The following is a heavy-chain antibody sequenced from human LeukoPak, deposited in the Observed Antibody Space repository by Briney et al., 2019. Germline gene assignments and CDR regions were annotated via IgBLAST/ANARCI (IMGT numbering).Heavy chain of an antibody. CDR1: GFTFSSYG. V-gene: IGHV3-33*01. CDR3: ARDSHGMDF. J-gene: IGHJ6*02. Sequence: GRSLRLSCAASGFTFSSYGMHWVRQAPGKGLEWVAVIWYDGSNKYYADSVKGRFTISRDNSKNTLYLQMNSLRAEDTAVYYCARDSHGMDFWGQGITVTVSS. CDR2: IWYDGSNK.